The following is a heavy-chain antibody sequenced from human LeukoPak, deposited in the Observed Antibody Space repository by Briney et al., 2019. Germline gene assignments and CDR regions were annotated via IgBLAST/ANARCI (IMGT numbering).Heavy chain of an antibody. CDR1: EFTFSSYS. CDR2: ITNSGNSK. CDR3: ARVRYSSSWYLDY. V-gene: IGHV3-48*01. J-gene: IGHJ4*02. D-gene: IGHD6-13*01. Sequence: GGSLRLSCAASEFTFSSYSMNWVRQAPGKGLEWVSYITNSGNSKSYADSVKGRFTISRDNTKNSLYLQMNGLRAEDTAVYYCARVRYSSSWYLDYWGQGTLVTVSS.